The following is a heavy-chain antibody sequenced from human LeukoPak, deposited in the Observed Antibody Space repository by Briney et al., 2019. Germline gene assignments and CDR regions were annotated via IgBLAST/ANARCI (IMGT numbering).Heavy chain of an antibody. CDR3: AREGRIAAPWFDY. CDR1: GGSISSYY. J-gene: IGHJ4*02. V-gene: IGHV4-59*12. D-gene: IGHD6-13*01. CDR2: IYYSGST. Sequence: PSETLSLTCTVSGGSISSYYWSWIRQPPGKGLEWIGYIYYSGSTNYNPSLKSRVTISVDTSKNQFSLKLSSVTAADTAVYYCAREGRIAAPWFDYWGQGTLVTVSS.